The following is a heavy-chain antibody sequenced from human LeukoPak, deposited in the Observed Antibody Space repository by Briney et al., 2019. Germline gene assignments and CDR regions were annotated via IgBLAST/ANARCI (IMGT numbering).Heavy chain of an antibody. Sequence: ASVKVSCKASGFTFTSSAMQWVRQARGQRLEWIGWIVVGSGNTNYAQKFQERVTITRDMSTSTAYMELSSLRSEDTAVYYCAAGLVGATLNRHYYYYMDVWGKGTTVTVSS. CDR3: AAGLVGATLNRHYYYYMDV. CDR2: IVVGSGNT. J-gene: IGHJ6*03. D-gene: IGHD5-12*01. V-gene: IGHV1-58*02. CDR1: GFTFTSSA.